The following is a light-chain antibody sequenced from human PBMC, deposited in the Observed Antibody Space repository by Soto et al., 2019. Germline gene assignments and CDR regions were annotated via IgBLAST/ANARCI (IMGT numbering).Light chain of an antibody. J-gene: IGKJ1*01. CDR3: QQRSSWPRT. Sequence: EIVLTPSPATLSLSPVERATLSCRASQSVSSFLAWYQQKPGQAPRLLFYDASNRATGIPARFSGSGSGTDFTLTISSLEPEDFALYYCQQRSSWPRTFGQGTKVDIK. CDR1: QSVSSF. CDR2: DAS. V-gene: IGKV3-11*01.